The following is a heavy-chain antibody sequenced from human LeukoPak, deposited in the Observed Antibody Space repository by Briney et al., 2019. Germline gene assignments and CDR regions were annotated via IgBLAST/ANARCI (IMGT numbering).Heavy chain of an antibody. CDR3: ARARFYFDY. CDR1: GFTFSSYW. V-gene: IGHV3-7*01. CDR2: IKPDGSEK. Sequence: GGSLRLSCAASGFTFSSYWMSWDRQAPGKGLEWVANIKPDGSEKYYVDSVKGRFTISRDNAKNSLYPQMNSLSAEDTAVYYCARARFYFDYWGQGTLVTVSS. J-gene: IGHJ4*02.